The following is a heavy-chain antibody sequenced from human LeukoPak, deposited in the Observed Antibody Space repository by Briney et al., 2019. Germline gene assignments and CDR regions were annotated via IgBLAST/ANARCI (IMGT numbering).Heavy chain of an antibody. CDR1: GYTFTNYH. CDR3: VRGYSFGPYGMDV. V-gene: IGHV3-64D*09. Sequence: SFKASGYTFTNYHMHWVRQAPGKGLEYVSAISDSGGSTYYADSVKGRYTISRDNSKNTLYLQMSSLRAEDTAVYFCVRGYSFGPYGMDVWGQGTTVTVSS. D-gene: IGHD2-15*01. CDR2: ISDSGGST. J-gene: IGHJ6*02.